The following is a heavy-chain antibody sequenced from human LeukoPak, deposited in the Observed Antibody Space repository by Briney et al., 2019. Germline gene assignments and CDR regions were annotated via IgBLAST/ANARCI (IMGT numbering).Heavy chain of an antibody. V-gene: IGHV4-4*07. J-gene: IGHJ5*02. Sequence: SETLSLTCTVSGGSISSYYWSWIRQPAGKGLEWIGRIYTSGSTNYNPSLKSRVTMSVDTSKNRFSLKLSSVTAADTAVYYCARDYKYSSSSATLDPWGQGTLVTVSS. CDR2: IYTSGST. CDR3: ARDYKYSSSSATLDP. CDR1: GGSISSYY. D-gene: IGHD6-6*01.